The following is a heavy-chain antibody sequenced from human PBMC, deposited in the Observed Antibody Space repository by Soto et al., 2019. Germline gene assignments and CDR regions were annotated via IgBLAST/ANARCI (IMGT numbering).Heavy chain of an antibody. CDR2: ISYDGSNK. D-gene: IGHD3-22*01. CDR1: GFTFSSYA. J-gene: IGHJ4*02. Sequence: GGSLRLSCAASGFTFSSYAMHWVRQAPGKGLEWVAVISYDGSNKYYADSVKGRFTISRDNSKNTLYLQMNSLRAEDTAVYYRARDQFGHYYDSSGSDYWGQGTLVTVS. CDR3: ARDQFGHYYDSSGSDY. V-gene: IGHV3-30-3*01.